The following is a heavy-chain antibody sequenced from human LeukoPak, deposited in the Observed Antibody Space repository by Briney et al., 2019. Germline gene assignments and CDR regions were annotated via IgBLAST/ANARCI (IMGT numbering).Heavy chain of an antibody. CDR1: GLTFSTSG. Sequence: GGSLRLSCTPSGLTFSTSGFNWVRQAPGKGLEWVASIGPTGFDRYHADSIKGRFTISRDNANNFLYLQMDSLRAEDTAVYYCATETNGRHYDYWGQGTLLTVSS. CDR2: IGPTGFDR. D-gene: IGHD1-14*01. J-gene: IGHJ4*02. CDR3: ATETNGRHYDY. V-gene: IGHV3-21*06.